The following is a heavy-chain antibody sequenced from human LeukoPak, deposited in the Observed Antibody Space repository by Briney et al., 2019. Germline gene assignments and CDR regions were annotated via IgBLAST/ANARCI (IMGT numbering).Heavy chain of an antibody. CDR3: AKDPGGGGYFDY. CDR1: GFTFSSYG. J-gene: IGHJ4*02. Sequence: PGGSLKLSCKASGFTFSSYGMNWVRQAPGKGLEWVAVISYDGSNKYYADSLKGRFTISRDNSKNTLYLQMNSLRAEDTAVYYCAKDPGGGGYFDYWGQGTLVTVSS. V-gene: IGHV3-30*18. D-gene: IGHD3-16*01. CDR2: ISYDGSNK.